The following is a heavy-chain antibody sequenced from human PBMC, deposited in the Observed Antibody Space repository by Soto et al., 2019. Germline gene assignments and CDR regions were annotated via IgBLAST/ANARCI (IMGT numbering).Heavy chain of an antibody. CDR2: INHSGST. Sequence: SETLSLTCAVYGGSFSGYYWSWIRQPPGKGLEWIGEINHSGSTNYNPSLKSRVTISVDTSKNQFSLKLSSVTAADTAVYYCARGVGYIEVVTATETPHAYWGQGTLVTVSS. D-gene: IGHD2-21*02. V-gene: IGHV4-34*01. J-gene: IGHJ4*02. CDR3: ARGVGYIEVVTATETPHAY. CDR1: GGSFSGYY.